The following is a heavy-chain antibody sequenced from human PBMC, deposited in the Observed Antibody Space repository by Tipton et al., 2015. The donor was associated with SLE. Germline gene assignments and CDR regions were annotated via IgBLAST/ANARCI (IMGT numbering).Heavy chain of an antibody. D-gene: IGHD6-19*01. Sequence: SLRLSCAASGFTFSSYWMHWVRQAPGKGLVWVSRINSDGSSTSYADSVKGRFTISRDNAKNTLYLQMNSLKVEDTALYFCARDHIAVSGTSLDHWGQGILVTVSS. CDR3: ARDHIAVSGTSLDH. CDR1: GFTFSSYW. J-gene: IGHJ4*02. V-gene: IGHV3-74*01. CDR2: INSDGSST.